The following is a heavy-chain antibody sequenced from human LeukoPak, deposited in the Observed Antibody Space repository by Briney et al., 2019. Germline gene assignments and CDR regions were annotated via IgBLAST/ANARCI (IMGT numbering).Heavy chain of an antibody. CDR3: ARWAPLCSGGSCYSSNFDY. V-gene: IGHV4-59*08. J-gene: IGHJ4*02. Sequence: SETLSLTCTVSGGSISSYYWSWIRQPPGKGLEWIGYIYYSGSTNYNPSLKSRVTISVDTSKNQFSLKLSSVTAADTAVYYCARWAPLCSGGSCYSSNFDYWGQGTLVTVSS. CDR2: IYYSGST. D-gene: IGHD2-15*01. CDR1: GGSISSYY.